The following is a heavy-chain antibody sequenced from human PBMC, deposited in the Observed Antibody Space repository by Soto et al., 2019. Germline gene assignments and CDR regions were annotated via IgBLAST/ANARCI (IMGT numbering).Heavy chain of an antibody. CDR2: INHTGGT. Sequence: SETLSLTCAVYGGSVNGYYWNWIRQPPGKGLEWIGEINHTGGTHYNPSLKSRVTMSVDTSKNQFSLRLTSVTAADTAVYYCGKILVGATGHTDADSSGPAPLVTVSS. CDR3: GKILVGATGHTDADS. CDR1: GGSVNGYY. D-gene: IGHD2-15*01. V-gene: IGHV4-34*01. J-gene: IGHJ4*02.